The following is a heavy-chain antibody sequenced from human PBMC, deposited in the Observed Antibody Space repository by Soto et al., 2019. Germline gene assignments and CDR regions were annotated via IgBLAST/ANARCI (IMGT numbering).Heavy chain of an antibody. Sequence: TLSLPYTVSGGSISSGGYYWSLIRQHPGKGLEWIGYVYYSGSTYYNPSLKSRVTISVDTSKNQFSLKMSSVTAADTAVYYCARGPNWFDPWGQGTLVTVSS. CDR2: VYYSGST. CDR3: ARGPNWFDP. V-gene: IGHV4-31*03. CDR1: GGSISSGGYY. J-gene: IGHJ5*02.